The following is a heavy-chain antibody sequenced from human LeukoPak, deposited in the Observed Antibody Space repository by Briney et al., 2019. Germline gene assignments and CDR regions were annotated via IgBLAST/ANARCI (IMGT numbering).Heavy chain of an antibody. Sequence: PSETLSLTCAVSGGSISSGGYSWSWIRQPPGKGLEWIGYIYHSGSTYYNPSLKSRVTISVDRSKNQFSLKLSSVTAADTAVYYCAKEIGSGSYYNNWFDPWGQGTLVTVSS. CDR2: IYHSGST. CDR1: GGSISSGGYS. D-gene: IGHD3-10*01. CDR3: AKEIGSGSYYNNWFDP. V-gene: IGHV4-30-2*01. J-gene: IGHJ5*02.